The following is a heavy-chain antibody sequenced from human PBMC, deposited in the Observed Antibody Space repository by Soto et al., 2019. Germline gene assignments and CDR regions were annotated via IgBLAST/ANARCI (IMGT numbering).Heavy chain of an antibody. J-gene: IGHJ4*02. CDR2: IYYTGST. D-gene: IGHD5-18*01. V-gene: IGHV4-30-4*01. CDR3: ARVQELYSYGYYFDY. CDR1: GGAVRNGDFY. Sequence: PSETLSLTCTVSGGAVRNGDFYWSWIRQPPGKGLEWLGYIYYTGSTDYNPSLKSRVTISVDTSKNQFSLRLSSVTAADTAVYYCARVQELYSYGYYFDYWGQGTLVTVSS.